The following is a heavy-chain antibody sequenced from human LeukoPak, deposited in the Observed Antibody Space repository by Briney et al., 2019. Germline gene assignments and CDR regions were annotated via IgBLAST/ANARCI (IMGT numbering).Heavy chain of an antibody. J-gene: IGHJ3*02. Sequence: GGSLRLSCAPSGFTFSSYSMNWVRQAPGKGLEWVSSISSSSSYIYYADSVKGRFTISRDNAKNSLYLQMNSLRAEDTAVHYCARFGAPHTYYYDSSGYRHDAFDIWGQGTMVTVSS. D-gene: IGHD3-22*01. V-gene: IGHV3-21*04. CDR2: ISSSSSYI. CDR1: GFTFSSYS. CDR3: ARFGAPHTYYYDSSGYRHDAFDI.